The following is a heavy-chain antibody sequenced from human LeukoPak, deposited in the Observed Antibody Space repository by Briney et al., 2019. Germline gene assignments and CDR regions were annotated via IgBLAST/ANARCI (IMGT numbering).Heavy chain of an antibody. D-gene: IGHD2-15*01. CDR3: AREARGTNYYYGMDV. Sequence: PGRSLRLSCAASGFTFSSYGMHWVRQAPGKGLQWVAVIWYDGSNKYYADSVKGRFTISRDNSKNTLYLQMNSLRAEDTAVYYCAREARGTNYYYGMDVWGQGTTVTVSS. V-gene: IGHV3-33*01. CDR2: IWYDGSNK. J-gene: IGHJ6*02. CDR1: GFTFSSYG.